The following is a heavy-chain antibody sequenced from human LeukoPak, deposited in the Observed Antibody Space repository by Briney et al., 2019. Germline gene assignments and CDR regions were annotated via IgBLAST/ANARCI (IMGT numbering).Heavy chain of an antibody. CDR2: TYYRSKWYN. J-gene: IGHJ6*03. V-gene: IGHV6-1*01. CDR1: GHSVSSNSAA. CDR3: ARDAVPATSYDYYYYMDV. D-gene: IGHD2-2*01. Sequence: SQTLSLTCAISGHSVSSNSAAWNWIRQSPSRGLEWLGRTYYRSKWYNDYAVSVKSRITINPDTSKNQFSLQLNSVTPEDTAVYYCARDAVPATSYDYYYYMDVWGKGTTVTVSS.